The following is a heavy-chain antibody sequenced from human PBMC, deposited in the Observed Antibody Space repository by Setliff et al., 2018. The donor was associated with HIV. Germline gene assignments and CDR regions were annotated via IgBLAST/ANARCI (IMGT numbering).Heavy chain of an antibody. D-gene: IGHD2-8*02. CDR1: GGSLSTSSFY. J-gene: IGHJ4*02. Sequence: PSETLSLTCTVSGGSLSTSSFYWGWIRQPPGKRLEWIGSIFFSGSTYYNPSLKSRVTISVDTSKNQFSLRLNSVTAADTALYYCARGGHCTAGVCYHYEYWGQGTQVTAPQ. CDR2: IFFSGST. V-gene: IGHV4-39*07. CDR3: ARGGHCTAGVCYHYEY.